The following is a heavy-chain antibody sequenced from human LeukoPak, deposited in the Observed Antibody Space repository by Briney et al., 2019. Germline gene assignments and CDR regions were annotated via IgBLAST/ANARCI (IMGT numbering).Heavy chain of an antibody. Sequence: SETLSLTCTLSGGSISSYYCSWIRQPPGKGLEWIGYIYYSGSTNYNPSLKSRVTISVDTSKNQFSLKLSSVTAADTAVYYCGRHYRRPSHRPIDYWGQGTLVTVSS. D-gene: IGHD1-14*01. CDR3: GRHYRRPSHRPIDY. CDR1: GGSISSYY. V-gene: IGHV4-59*08. J-gene: IGHJ4*02. CDR2: IYYSGST.